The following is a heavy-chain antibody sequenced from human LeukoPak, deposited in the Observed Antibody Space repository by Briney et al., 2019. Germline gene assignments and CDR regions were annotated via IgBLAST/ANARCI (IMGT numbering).Heavy chain of an antibody. CDR3: ARFRLKEITMVWGGSMDV. Sequence: ASVKVSCKASGYTFTSYYMHWVRQAPGQGLEWMGIINPSGGSTSYAQKFQGRVTITADKSTSTAYMELSSLRSEDTAVYYCARFRLKEITMVWGGSMDVWGQGTTVTVSS. CDR1: GYTFTSYY. D-gene: IGHD3-10*01. V-gene: IGHV1-46*01. CDR2: INPSGGST. J-gene: IGHJ6*02.